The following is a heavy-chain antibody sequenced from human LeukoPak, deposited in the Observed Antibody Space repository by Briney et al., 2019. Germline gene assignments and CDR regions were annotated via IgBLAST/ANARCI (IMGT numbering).Heavy chain of an antibody. Sequence: PGGSLRLSCAASGFTFSSYAMSWVRQAPGKGLEWVSAISGSGGSTYYADSVKGRFTISRDNAKNSLYLQMNSLRAEDTAVYYCAREGPGCSSTSCPSDYWGQGTLVTVSS. CDR1: GFTFSSYA. D-gene: IGHD2-2*01. CDR3: AREGPGCSSTSCPSDY. CDR2: ISGSGGST. J-gene: IGHJ4*02. V-gene: IGHV3-23*01.